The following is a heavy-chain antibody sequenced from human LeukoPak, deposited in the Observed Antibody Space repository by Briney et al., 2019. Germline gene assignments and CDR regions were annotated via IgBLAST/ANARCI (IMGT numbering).Heavy chain of an antibody. CDR1: GGSISSGSYY. CDR3: ARDGGWYGTFVFDY. D-gene: IGHD6-19*01. J-gene: IGHJ4*02. V-gene: IGHV4-61*02. CDR2: IYTSGST. Sequence: SETLSLTCTVSGGSISSGSYYWSWIRQPAGKGLEWIGRIYTSGSTNYNPSLKSRVTISVDTSKNQFSLKLSSVTAADTAVYYCARDGGWYGTFVFDYWGQGTLVTVSS.